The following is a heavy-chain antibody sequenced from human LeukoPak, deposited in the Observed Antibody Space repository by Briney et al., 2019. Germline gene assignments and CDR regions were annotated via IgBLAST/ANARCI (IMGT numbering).Heavy chain of an antibody. CDR1: GFTFSSYA. Sequence: GGPLRLSCAASGFTFSSYAMSWVRQAPGKGLEWVSAISGSGGSTYYADSVKGRFTISRDNSKNTLYLQMNSLRAEDTAVYYCVRHYCSGGSCDSSSPYYWGQGTLVTVSS. CDR3: VRHYCSGGSCDSSSPYY. D-gene: IGHD2-15*01. J-gene: IGHJ4*02. V-gene: IGHV3-23*01. CDR2: ISGSGGST.